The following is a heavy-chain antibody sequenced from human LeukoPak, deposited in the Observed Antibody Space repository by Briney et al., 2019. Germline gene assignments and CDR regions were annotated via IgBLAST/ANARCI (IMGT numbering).Heavy chain of an antibody. V-gene: IGHV1-2*02. CDR1: GYTFTGYY. Sequence: ASVKVSCKASGYTFTGYYMHWVRQAPGQGLEWMGWINPNSGFTSYAQKFQGRVTMTRDTSITTAYMELSRLRSDDTAVYYCTRPAFSSSSQVSDYWGQGTLSPSPQ. CDR3: TRPAFSSSSQVSDY. J-gene: IGHJ4*02. D-gene: IGHD6-6*01. CDR2: INPNSGFT.